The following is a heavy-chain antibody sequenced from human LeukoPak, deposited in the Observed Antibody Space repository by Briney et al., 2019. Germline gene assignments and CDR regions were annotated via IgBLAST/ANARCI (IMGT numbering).Heavy chain of an antibody. CDR3: ARETYYDFWSGQKGLDY. CDR1: GGSFSGYY. V-gene: IGHV4-34*01. CDR2: INHSGST. J-gene: IGHJ4*02. Sequence: SETLSLTCAVYGGSFSGYYWSWIRQPPGKGLEWIGEINHSGSTNYNPSLKSRVTISVDTSKNQFSLRLSSVTAADTAVYYCARETYYDFWSGQKGLDYWGQGTLVSVSS. D-gene: IGHD3-3*01.